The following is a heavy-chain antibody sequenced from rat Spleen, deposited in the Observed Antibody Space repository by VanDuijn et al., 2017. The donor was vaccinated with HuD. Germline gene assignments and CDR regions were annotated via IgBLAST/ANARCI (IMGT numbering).Heavy chain of an antibody. J-gene: IGHJ3*01. CDR3: LRHGTDYYFIDS. V-gene: IGHV5-20*01. Sequence: EVQLVESDGGLVQPGRSLKLSCAASGFTFSDYYMAWVRQAPTKGLEWVASITNTGGSTYYPDSVNGRFTISKDNAKSTLYLQMNSLRSEATSTYSALRHGTDYYFIDSWGEGTVITVSS. D-gene: IGHD1-12*02. CDR1: GFTFSDYY. CDR2: ITNTGGST.